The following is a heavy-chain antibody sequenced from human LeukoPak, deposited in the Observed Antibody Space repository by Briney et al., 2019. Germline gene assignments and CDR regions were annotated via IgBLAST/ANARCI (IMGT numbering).Heavy chain of an antibody. CDR3: ARDLAFKWGLGESQRGIDY. V-gene: IGHV3-21*01. Sequence: PGGSLRLSCAASGLTFSSYSMNWVRQAPGKGLEWVSSISSSSSYIYYADSVKGRFTISRDNAKNSLYLQMNSLRAEDTAVYYCARDLAFKWGLGESQRGIDYWGQGTLVTVSS. CDR2: ISSSSSYI. J-gene: IGHJ4*02. D-gene: IGHD3-16*01. CDR1: GLTFSSYS.